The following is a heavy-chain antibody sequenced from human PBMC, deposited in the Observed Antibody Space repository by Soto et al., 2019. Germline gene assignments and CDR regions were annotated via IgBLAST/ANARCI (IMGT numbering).Heavy chain of an antibody. CDR3: ARDHPHSYGVYYFDY. CDR2: TSFDGSSG. Sequence: GGSLRLSCAASGFTFSSSGMHWVRQAPGKGLEWVAVTSFDGSSGYYADSVRGRFTISRDNSNNTLYLQMNSLRAEDTAVYYCARDHPHSYGVYYFDYWGQGTLVTVSS. V-gene: IGHV3-30*03. D-gene: IGHD5-18*01. J-gene: IGHJ4*02. CDR1: GFTFSSSG.